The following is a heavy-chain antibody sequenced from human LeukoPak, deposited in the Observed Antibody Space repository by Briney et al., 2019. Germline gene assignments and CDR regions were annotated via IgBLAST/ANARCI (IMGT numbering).Heavy chain of an antibody. CDR1: GFTFSNAW. Sequence: GGSLRLSCAASGFTFSNAWMNWVRQAPGKGLEWVSYISSSGSTIYYADSVKGRFTISRDNAKNSLYLQMNSLRAEDTAVYYCARDLSGRYAFDIWGQGTMVTVSS. CDR2: ISSSGSTI. V-gene: IGHV3-48*04. J-gene: IGHJ3*02. CDR3: ARDLSGRYAFDI. D-gene: IGHD3-10*01.